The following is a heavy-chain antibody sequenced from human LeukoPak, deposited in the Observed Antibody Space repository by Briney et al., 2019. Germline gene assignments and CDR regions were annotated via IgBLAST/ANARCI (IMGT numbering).Heavy chain of an antibody. CDR1: GYTFTSYG. D-gene: IGHD2-2*01. CDR2: ISAYNGNT. J-gene: IGHJ5*02. CDR3: ARDRYCSSTSCLGLCWFDP. Sequence: ASVKVSCKASGYTFTSYGISWVRQAPGQGLEWMGWISAYNGNTNYAQKLQGRVTMTTDTSTSTAYMGLRSLRSDDTAVYYCARDRYCSSTSCLGLCWFDPWGQGTLVTVSS. V-gene: IGHV1-18*01.